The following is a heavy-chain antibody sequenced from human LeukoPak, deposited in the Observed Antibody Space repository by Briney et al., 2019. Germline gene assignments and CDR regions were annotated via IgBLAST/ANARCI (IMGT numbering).Heavy chain of an antibody. CDR1: GYTLTEIS. J-gene: IGHJ4*02. D-gene: IGHD4-17*01. Sequence: SVKVSCKVSGYTLTEISMHWVRQAPGQGIEWMGGFNPEDVETIYARSFKGRLTVTEDTSTDTAYMELSSLRAEDKAMYYCATEIVGYGDVHYFDSWGQGTLVTVSS. CDR2: FNPEDVET. CDR3: ATEIVGYGDVHYFDS. V-gene: IGHV1-24*01.